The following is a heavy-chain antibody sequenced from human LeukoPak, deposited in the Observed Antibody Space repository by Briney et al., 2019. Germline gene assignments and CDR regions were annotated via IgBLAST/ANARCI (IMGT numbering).Heavy chain of an antibody. V-gene: IGHV3-30-3*01. CDR3: ASDAASTGVFDY. Sequence: GGSLRLPCAASGFTFSSYAMHWVRQAPGKGLGWVAVISYDGSNKYYADSVKGRFTISRDNSKNTLYLQMNSLRAEDTAVYYCASDAASTGVFDYWGQGTLVTVSS. CDR1: GFTFSSYA. J-gene: IGHJ4*02. CDR2: ISYDGSNK. D-gene: IGHD4-17*01.